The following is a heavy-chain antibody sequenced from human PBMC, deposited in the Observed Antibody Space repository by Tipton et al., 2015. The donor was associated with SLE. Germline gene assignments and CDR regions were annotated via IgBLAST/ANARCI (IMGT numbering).Heavy chain of an antibody. V-gene: IGHV4-39*07. D-gene: IGHD5-12*01. Sequence: GLVKPSETLSLTCTVYGGSISSSSYYWGWIRQPPGKGLEWIGSIYYSGSTYYNPSLKGRVTISVDTSKNQFSLKLSSVTAADTAVYYCARSPNRRPPYDRGYFDYWGQGTLVTVSS. CDR2: IYYSGST. CDR1: GGSISSSSYY. CDR3: ARSPNRRPPYDRGYFDY. J-gene: IGHJ4*02.